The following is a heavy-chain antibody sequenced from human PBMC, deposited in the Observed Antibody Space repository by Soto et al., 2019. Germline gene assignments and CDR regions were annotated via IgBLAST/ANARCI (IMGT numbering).Heavy chain of an antibody. Sequence: QVQLVESGGGVVQPGRSLRLSCAASGFTFSSYGMHWVRQAPGKGLEWVAVISYDGSNKYYADSVKGRFTISRDNSKNPLYRQMNRLRAEDTAVYYCAKDRGLWFGSFDYWGQGTLVTVSS. J-gene: IGHJ4*02. CDR3: AKDRGLWFGSFDY. V-gene: IGHV3-30*18. CDR1: GFTFSSYG. D-gene: IGHD3-10*01. CDR2: ISYDGSNK.